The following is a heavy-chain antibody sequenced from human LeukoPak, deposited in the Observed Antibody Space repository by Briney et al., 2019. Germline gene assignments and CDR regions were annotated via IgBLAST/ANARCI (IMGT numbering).Heavy chain of an antibody. V-gene: IGHV3-13*04. D-gene: IGHD6-19*01. Sequence: PGGSLRLSCAASGFTFSSYDMHWVRQATGKGLEWVSAIGTAGDTYYPGSVKGRFTISRENAKNSLYLQMNSLRAGDTAVYYCARSGSGWLFDYWGQGTLVTVSS. J-gene: IGHJ4*02. CDR3: ARSGSGWLFDY. CDR1: GFTFSSYD. CDR2: IGTAGDT.